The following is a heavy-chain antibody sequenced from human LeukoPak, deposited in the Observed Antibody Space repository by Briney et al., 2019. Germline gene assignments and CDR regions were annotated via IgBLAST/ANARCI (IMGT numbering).Heavy chain of an antibody. V-gene: IGHV4-4*02. CDR2: IYHSGST. D-gene: IGHD4-17*01. Sequence: SGTLSLTCAVSGGSISSSNWWSWVRQPPGKGLEWIGEIYHSGSTNYNPSLKSRVTISVDTSKNQFSLKLSSVTAADTAVYYCAGTTVTTGDYFDYWGQGTLVTVSS. J-gene: IGHJ4*02. CDR1: GGSISSSNW. CDR3: AGTTVTTGDYFDY.